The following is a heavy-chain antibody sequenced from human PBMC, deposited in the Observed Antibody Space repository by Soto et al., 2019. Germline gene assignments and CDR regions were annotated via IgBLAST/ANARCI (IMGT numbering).Heavy chain of an antibody. CDR2: ISGSGGST. CDR1: GFTFSSYA. J-gene: IGHJ4*02. CDR3: AKVDYGDYMIGVDYFDY. D-gene: IGHD4-17*01. V-gene: IGHV3-23*01. Sequence: GGSLRLSCAASGFTFSSYAMSWVRQAPGKGLEWVSAISGSGGSTYYADSVKGRFTTSRDNSKNTLYLQMNSLRAEDTAVYYCAKVDYGDYMIGVDYFDYWGQGTLVTVSS.